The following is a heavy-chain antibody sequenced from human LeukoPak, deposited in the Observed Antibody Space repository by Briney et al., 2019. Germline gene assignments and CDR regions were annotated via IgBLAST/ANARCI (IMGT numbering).Heavy chain of an antibody. J-gene: IGHJ4*02. V-gene: IGHV3-15*07. CDR3: TTAGPWYYDFWSGPPKD. CDR2: IKSKTDGGTT. CDR1: GFTFSNAW. D-gene: IGHD3-3*01. Sequence: GGSLRLSRAASGFTFSNAWMNWVRQAPGKGLEWVGRIKSKTDGGTTDYAAPVKGRFTISRDDSKNTLYLQMNSLKTEDTAVYYCTTAGPWYYDFWSGPPKDWGQGTLVTVSS.